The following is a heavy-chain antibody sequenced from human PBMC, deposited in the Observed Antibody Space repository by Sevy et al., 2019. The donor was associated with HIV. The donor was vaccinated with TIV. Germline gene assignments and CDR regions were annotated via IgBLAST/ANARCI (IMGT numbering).Heavy chain of an antibody. CDR2: INSDGNYR. CDR3: ARESRGSLEGFDI. D-gene: IGHD1-26*01. J-gene: IGHJ3*02. Sequence: GESLKISCAASGFTFSTYWMHWVRQAPGKGLVWVSRINSDGNYRSYVESVEGRFTISRDNAQNTLFLQMSSLRVEETAVYYCARESRGSLEGFDIWGQGTMVTVSS. V-gene: IGHV3-74*01. CDR1: GFTFSTYW.